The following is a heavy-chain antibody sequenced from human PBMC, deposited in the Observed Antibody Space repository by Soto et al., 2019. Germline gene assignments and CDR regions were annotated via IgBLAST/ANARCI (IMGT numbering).Heavy chain of an antibody. D-gene: IGHD3-9*01. J-gene: IGHJ6*02. CDR3: LNPYDISTGCYQVSFGPDYYGMDV. Sequence: PGGSLRLSCSASGFTFSSYAMHWVRQAPGKGLEYVSAISSNGGSTYYADSVKGRFTISRDNSKNTLYLQMSNLRAEDTDVYYCLNPYDISTGCYQVSFGPDYYGMDVWGQGTTVTVSS. V-gene: IGHV3-64D*06. CDR2: ISSNGGST. CDR1: GFTFSSYA.